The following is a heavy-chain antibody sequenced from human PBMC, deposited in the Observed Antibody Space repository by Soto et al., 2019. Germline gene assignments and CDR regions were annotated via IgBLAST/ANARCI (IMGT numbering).Heavy chain of an antibody. CDR1: RGRFSTYG. CDR3: AILMVRGVISADYGMAV. D-gene: IGHD3-10*01. V-gene: IGHV1-69*01. Sequence: QVQLVQSGAEVKKPGSSVKVSCKASRGRFSTYGSTWVRQAPGQGLEWMGDIVPFFGRANYAQKFQGRVTITADEDTSRADMELSSLTSEDTAVYYCAILMVRGVISADYGMAVWGQGPPVIVSS. J-gene: IGHJ6*02. CDR2: IVPFFGRA.